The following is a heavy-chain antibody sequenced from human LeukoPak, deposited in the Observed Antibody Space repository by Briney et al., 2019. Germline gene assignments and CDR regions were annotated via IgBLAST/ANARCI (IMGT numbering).Heavy chain of an antibody. V-gene: IGHV5-51*01. CDR2: IYPGDSDT. D-gene: IGHD6-19*01. J-gene: IGHJ4*02. CDR1: GYSFTSFW. Sequence: GESLKISCRGSGYSFTSFWIGWVRQMPGKGLEWMGIIYPGDSDTRYSPSFQGQVTISADKSISTAYLQWSSLKASDTAIYYCARLPRSSAWYYDYWGQGTLVTVSS. CDR3: ARLPRSSAWYYDY.